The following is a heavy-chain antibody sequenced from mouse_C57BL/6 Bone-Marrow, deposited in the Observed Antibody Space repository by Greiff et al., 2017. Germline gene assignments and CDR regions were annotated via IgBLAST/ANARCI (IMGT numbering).Heavy chain of an antibody. Sequence: VQLQQPGAELVKPGASVKLSCKASGYTFTSYWMHWVKQRPGRGLEWIGRIDPNSGSTKYNEQFKSKATLTVDKPSITAYMQLSSLTSEDSAVYYCASNYDQDYFDYWGQGTTLTVSS. CDR1: GYTFTSYW. V-gene: IGHV1-72*01. J-gene: IGHJ2*01. CDR2: IDPNSGST. D-gene: IGHD2-4*01. CDR3: ASNYDQDYFDY.